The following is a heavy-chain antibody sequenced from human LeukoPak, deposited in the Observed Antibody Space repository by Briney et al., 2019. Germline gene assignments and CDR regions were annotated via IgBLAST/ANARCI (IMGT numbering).Heavy chain of an antibody. D-gene: IGHD4/OR15-4a*01. CDR2: IKQDGSPK. Sequence: GGSLRDSCAASGLTPSGYWMSWVRQAPGKGLQWVASIKQDGSPKKYVDPVRGRFTISGDNAKHSVYLQMNSLGAEDTAVYYCAKLARGAAFDLWGEGTKVTVSS. J-gene: IGHJ3*01. V-gene: IGHV3-7*01. CDR1: GLTPSGYW. CDR3: AKLARGAAFDL.